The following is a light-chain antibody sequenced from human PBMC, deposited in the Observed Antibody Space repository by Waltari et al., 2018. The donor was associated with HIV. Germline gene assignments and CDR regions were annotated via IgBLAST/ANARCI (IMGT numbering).Light chain of an antibody. V-gene: IGLV2-23*02. CDR2: EVS. CDR3: CSYVGVVNSFVL. CDR1: SSNL. Sequence: QSALTQPASVSGSPGQSITISCTGTSSNLVSCYQQHPGKSPKLIIYEVSKRPSGGADRFSAAKSGNTASLTISGLQAEDEADYHCCSYVGVVNSFVLFGGGTKLTVL. J-gene: IGLJ2*01.